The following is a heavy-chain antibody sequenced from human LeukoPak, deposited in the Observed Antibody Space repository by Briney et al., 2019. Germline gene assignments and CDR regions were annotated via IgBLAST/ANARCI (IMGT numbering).Heavy chain of an antibody. J-gene: IGHJ4*02. D-gene: IGHD3-22*01. CDR2: FSGSGGST. Sequence: AGASLRLSCAASGFTFSSYALSWVRQAPGEGLGWVSAFSGSGGSTYYADSVKGRFTISRDNSKNTLYLQMNSLRAEDTAVYYCAKDDSSGYYYGYYFDYWGQGTLVTVSS. V-gene: IGHV3-23*01. CDR1: GFTFSSYA. CDR3: AKDDSSGYYYGYYFDY.